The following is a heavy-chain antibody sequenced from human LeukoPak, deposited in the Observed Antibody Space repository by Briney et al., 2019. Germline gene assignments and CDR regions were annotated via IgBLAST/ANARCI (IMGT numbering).Heavy chain of an antibody. CDR3: TTDRKFTMIPGEDY. CDR1: GFTFSNAW. Sequence: PGEPLRLSCAASGFTFSNAWMSWVRQAPGKGLEWVGRIKSKPDGGTTDYAAPVKGSLTISRDDSKNTLYLQMDSLITEDTAVYYCTTDRKFTMIPGEDYWGQGTLVTVSS. V-gene: IGHV3-15*01. D-gene: IGHD3-22*01. CDR2: IKSKPDGGTT. J-gene: IGHJ4*02.